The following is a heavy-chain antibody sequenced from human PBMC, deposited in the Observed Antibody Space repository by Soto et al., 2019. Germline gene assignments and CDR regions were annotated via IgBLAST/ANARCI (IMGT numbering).Heavy chain of an antibody. CDR1: GFTFSSYA. CDR3: VRNQLELRRIDAFEI. D-gene: IGHD1-26*01. V-gene: IGHV3-30*14. J-gene: IGHJ3*02. Sequence: QVQLVESGGGVVQPGRSLILSCADSGFTFSSYAMYWVRQAPGKGLEWVAVISSDGSKKYYADSVKGRFTISRDNYKNTLYLQIDSLRGEDTAVSYCVRNQLELRRIDAFEIWGEGKMGIVSS. CDR2: ISSDGSKK.